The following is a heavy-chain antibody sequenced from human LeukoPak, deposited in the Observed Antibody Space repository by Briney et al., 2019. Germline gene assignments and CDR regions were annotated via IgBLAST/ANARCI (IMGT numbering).Heavy chain of an antibody. Sequence: SETLSLTCGVYGGSFSGYYWSWIRQPPGKGLEWIGEINHSGSTNYNPSLKSRVTISVDTSKNQSSLKLSSVTAADTAVYYCAKDHYYDSSGYHDYWGQGTLVTVSS. V-gene: IGHV4-34*01. D-gene: IGHD3-22*01. J-gene: IGHJ4*02. CDR3: AKDHYYDSSGYHDY. CDR2: INHSGST. CDR1: GGSFSGYY.